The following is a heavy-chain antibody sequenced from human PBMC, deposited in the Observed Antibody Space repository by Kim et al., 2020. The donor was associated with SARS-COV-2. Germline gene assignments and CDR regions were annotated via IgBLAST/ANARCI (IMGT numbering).Heavy chain of an antibody. CDR2: IYYSGST. V-gene: IGHV4-59*01. Sequence: SETLSLTCTVSGGSISSYYWSWIRQPPGKGLEWIGYIYYSGSTNYNPSLKSRVTISVDTSKNQFSLKLSSVTAADTAVYYCARDPAAGKKPQATCYFDLWGRGTLVTVSS. D-gene: IGHD6-13*01. J-gene: IGHJ2*01. CDR1: GGSISSYY. CDR3: ARDPAAGKKPQATCYFDL.